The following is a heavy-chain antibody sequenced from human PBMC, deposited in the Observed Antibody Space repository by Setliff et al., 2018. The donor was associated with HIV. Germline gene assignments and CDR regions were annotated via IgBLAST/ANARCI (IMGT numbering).Heavy chain of an antibody. V-gene: IGHV5-51*01. CDR2: IYPGDSDT. D-gene: IGHD3-22*01. CDR3: ASRGQYYYDSSGYGRDI. J-gene: IGHJ3*02. Sequence: GESLKISCKGSGYTFTSYWIGWVRQMPGKGLEWMGIIYPGDSDTRYSPSFQGRVTISADKSINTAYLQWSSLQASDTAMYYCASRGQYYYDSSGYGRDIWGQGTMVTVSS. CDR1: GYTFTSYW.